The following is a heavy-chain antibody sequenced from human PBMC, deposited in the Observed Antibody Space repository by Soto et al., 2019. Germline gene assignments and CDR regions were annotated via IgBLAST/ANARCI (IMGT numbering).Heavy chain of an antibody. CDR3: VRVLKSIGWDNDVFDI. CDR1: GFTFSSYW. J-gene: IGHJ3*02. D-gene: IGHD6-19*01. CDR2: IKQDGSEK. Sequence: GSLRLSCAASGFTFSSYWMSWVRQAPGKGLEWVANIKQDGSEKYYVDPVEGRFSISKDNAENTLYLQMNNLRADDTAVYYCVRVLKSIGWDNDVFDIWGQGTMVTVSS. V-gene: IGHV3-7*02.